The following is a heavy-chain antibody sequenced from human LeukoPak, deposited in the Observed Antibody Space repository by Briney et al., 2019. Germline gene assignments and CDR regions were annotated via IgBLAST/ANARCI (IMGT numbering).Heavy chain of an antibody. V-gene: IGHV4-59*12. CDR1: GGSISSYY. CDR2: VSYSGST. Sequence: SETLSLTCTVSGGSISSYYCSWIRQPPGKGLEWIGYVSYSGSTNYNPSLKSQVTMSVDTSKNQFSLKLSSVTAADTAVYYCARDRGSGSYYNNGRWFDPWGQGTLVTVSS. CDR3: ARDRGSGSYYNNGRWFDP. J-gene: IGHJ5*02. D-gene: IGHD3-10*01.